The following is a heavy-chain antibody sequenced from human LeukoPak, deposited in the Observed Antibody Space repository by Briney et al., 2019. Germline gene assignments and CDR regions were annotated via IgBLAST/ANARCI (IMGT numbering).Heavy chain of an antibody. D-gene: IGHD3-3*01. CDR2: IYTSGST. CDR1: GGSISSYY. CDR3: ARGYYDFWSGPPLRARLNAFDI. V-gene: IGHV4-4*07. J-gene: IGHJ3*02. Sequence: SETLSLTCTVSGGSISSYYWSWIRQPAGKGLEWIGRIYTSGSTSYNPSLKSQVTMSVDTSKNQFSLKLSSVTAADTAVYYCARGYYDFWSGPPLRARLNAFDIWGQGTMVAVPS.